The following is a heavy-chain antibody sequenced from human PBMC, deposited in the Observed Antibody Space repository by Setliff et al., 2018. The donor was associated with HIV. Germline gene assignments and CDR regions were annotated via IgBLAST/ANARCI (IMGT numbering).Heavy chain of an antibody. V-gene: IGHV4-61*02. CDR1: GDSISSGFYY. D-gene: IGHD5-12*01. Sequence: SETLSLTCTVSGDSISSGFYYWSWIRQPAGKALEWIGRISTSGSTNYNPSLKSRVTISVDTSKNQFSLKLTSVTAADTAVYYCARRGAYGYGYFDYWGPGILVTVSS. CDR3: ARRGAYGYGYFDY. J-gene: IGHJ4*02. CDR2: ISTSGST.